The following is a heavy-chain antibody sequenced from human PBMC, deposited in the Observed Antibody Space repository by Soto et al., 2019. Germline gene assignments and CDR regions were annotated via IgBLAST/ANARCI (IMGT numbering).Heavy chain of an antibody. V-gene: IGHV4-31*03. CDR2: IYYSGST. J-gene: IGHJ4*02. Sequence: QVQLQESGPGLVKPSQTLSLTCTVSGGSISSGGYYWTWIRQHPGKGLEWIRYIYYSGSTYYNLSHKCRVTISGDTSKNQLSLKLSSVTAADMAVYYCARSAFPGGQGNLVTVSS. CDR3: ARSAFP. CDR1: GGSISSGGYY.